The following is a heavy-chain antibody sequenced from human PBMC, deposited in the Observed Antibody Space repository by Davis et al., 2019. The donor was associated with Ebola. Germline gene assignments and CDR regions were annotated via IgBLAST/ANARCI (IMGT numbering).Heavy chain of an antibody. CDR1: GGSFSGYY. D-gene: IGHD5-24*01. V-gene: IGHV4-34*01. CDR2: VNDSGIA. CDR3: ARIGGMATITIDY. Sequence: GSLRLSCAVYGGSFSGYYWSWIRQPPGKGLEWIGEVNDSGIADYSPSLKSRVSISVDTSRNQFSLRLNSVTAADTAVYYCARIGGMATITIDYWGQGTLVTVSS. J-gene: IGHJ4*02.